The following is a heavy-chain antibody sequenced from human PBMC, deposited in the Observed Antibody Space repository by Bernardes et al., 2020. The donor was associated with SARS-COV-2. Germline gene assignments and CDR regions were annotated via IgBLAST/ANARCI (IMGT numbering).Heavy chain of an antibody. CDR2: LPYGGKA. CDR1: GGSISSHY. D-gene: IGHD6-13*01. CDR3: AGGYQNDY. Sequence: SEPLSLTCSVSGGSISSHYWTWIRQPPGKGLEWIGYLPYGGKATYNPSLKSRVTISADQSKNQFSLKLSSVTAADTAVYYCAGGYQNDYWGQGTLVTVSS. J-gene: IGHJ4*02. V-gene: IGHV4-59*11.